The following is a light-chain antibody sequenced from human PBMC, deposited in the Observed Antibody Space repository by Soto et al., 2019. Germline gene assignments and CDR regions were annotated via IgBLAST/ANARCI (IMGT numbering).Light chain of an antibody. CDR1: QSISLNY. Sequence: IVFTQSPGTLXXXXXSGXXXSFWPLQSISLNYLAWYQQKPGQAPRLLMYGASNRATGIPARFSGGGSGTDFTLTIDNLEPEDFAIYYCQQRSNWPPITFGQGTRLEI. CDR3: QQRSNWPPIT. J-gene: IGKJ5*01. V-gene: IGKV3-11*01. CDR2: GAS.